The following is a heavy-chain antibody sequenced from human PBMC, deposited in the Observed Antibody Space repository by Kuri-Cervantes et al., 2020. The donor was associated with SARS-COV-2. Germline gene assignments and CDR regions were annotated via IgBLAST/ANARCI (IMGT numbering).Heavy chain of an antibody. V-gene: IGHV4-34*01. D-gene: IGHD6-19*01. Sequence: SETLSLTCAFYGESFSGYYWNWIRQSPGKGLEWIGEVNHRGSTNYNPSLKSRVAISVDTSSKQFSLHLSSVTAADTAVYYCARMSYTGWYYFDYWGQGTLVTVSS. CDR1: GESFSGYY. J-gene: IGHJ4*02. CDR2: VNHRGST. CDR3: ARMSYTGWYYFDY.